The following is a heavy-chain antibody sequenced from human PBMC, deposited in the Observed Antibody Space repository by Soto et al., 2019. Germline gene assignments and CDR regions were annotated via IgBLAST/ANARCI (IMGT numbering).Heavy chain of an antibody. Sequence: PSETLSLTCTVSGGSISSSSYYWGWIRQPPGKGLEWIGSIYYSGSTYYNPSLKSRVTISVDTSKNQFSLKLSSVTAADTAVYYCARHEHDSSGYQFDYWGQGTLVTVSS. V-gene: IGHV4-39*01. D-gene: IGHD3-22*01. J-gene: IGHJ4*02. CDR1: GGSISSSSYY. CDR3: ARHEHDSSGYQFDY. CDR2: IYYSGST.